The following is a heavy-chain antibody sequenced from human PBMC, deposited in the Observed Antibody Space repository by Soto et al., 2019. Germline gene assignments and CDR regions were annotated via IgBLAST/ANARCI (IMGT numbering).Heavy chain of an antibody. V-gene: IGHV3-48*03. D-gene: IGHD6-13*01. CDR1: GFTFSSYE. CDR2: ISSSGTNI. Sequence: PGGSLRLSCAASGFTFSSYEMNWVRQAPGKGLEWISYISSSGTNINFADSVKGRFTISRDNAKNSLFLQMNSLRAEDTAVYYCARGIAAAGQFDPWGQGTLVTVSS. CDR3: ARGIAAAGQFDP. J-gene: IGHJ5*02.